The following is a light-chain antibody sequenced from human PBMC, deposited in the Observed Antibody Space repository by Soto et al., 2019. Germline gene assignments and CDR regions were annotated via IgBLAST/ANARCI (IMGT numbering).Light chain of an antibody. J-gene: IGKJ5*01. CDR1: QCLSDN. CDR3: QQYGSSPPIT. Sequence: MTQSPDTLAVSPGETVTLSCRASQCLSDNLAWYQQKTGQPPRLLIFRASTRASGIPARFSGGGSGTDFTLTISRLEPEDFAVYYCQQYGSSPPITFGQGTRLEIK. V-gene: IGKV3-20*01. CDR2: RAS.